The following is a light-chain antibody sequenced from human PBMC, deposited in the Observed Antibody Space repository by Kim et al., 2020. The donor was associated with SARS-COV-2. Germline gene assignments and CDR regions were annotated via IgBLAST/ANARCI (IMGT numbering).Light chain of an antibody. CDR3: AAWDDSLDGRGV. Sequence: QSVLTQPPSASGTLGQKVTISCSGSSSNIETNTVKWYQQLPGTAPKLLIYSNSERPSGVPDRFSGSKSGTSASLAISGLQSEDEADYYCAAWDDSLDGRGVFGGGTRLTVL. J-gene: IGLJ2*01. V-gene: IGLV1-44*01. CDR2: SNS. CDR1: SSNIETNT.